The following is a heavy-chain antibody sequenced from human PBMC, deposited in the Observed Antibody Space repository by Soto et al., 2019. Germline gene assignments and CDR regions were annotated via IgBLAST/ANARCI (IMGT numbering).Heavy chain of an antibody. J-gene: IGHJ5*02. CDR1: GYSFTSYW. D-gene: IGHD3-16*01. CDR3: ARLGDSWFDP. CDR2: IDPSDSYT. Sequence: PGESLKISCKGSGYSFTSYWVSWVRQMPGKGLEWMGRIDPSDSYTNYSPSFQGHVTISADKSIGTAYLQWSSLKASDTAMYYCARLGDSWFDPWGQGTLVTVSS. V-gene: IGHV5-10-1*01.